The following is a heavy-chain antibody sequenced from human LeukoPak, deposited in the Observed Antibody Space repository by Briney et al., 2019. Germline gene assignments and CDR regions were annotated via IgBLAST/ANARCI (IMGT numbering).Heavy chain of an antibody. CDR2: INPNSGGT. CDR1: GYTFTRYY. J-gene: IGHJ4*02. Sequence: ASVKVSCKASGYTFTRYYMHWVRQAPGQGLEWMGWINPNSGGTNYAQKFQGRVTMIRDTSISTAYMELSRLRSDDTAVYYCARGCGRGYSGYDLGTRKYSSSWCDVDYWGQGTLVTVSS. CDR3: ARGCGRGYSGYDLGTRKYSSSWCDVDY. D-gene: IGHD5-12*01. V-gene: IGHV1-2*02.